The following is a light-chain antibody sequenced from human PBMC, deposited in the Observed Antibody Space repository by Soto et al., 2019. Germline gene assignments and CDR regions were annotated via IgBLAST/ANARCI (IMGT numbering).Light chain of an antibody. Sequence: ETVLTQSPASLSFSPGERATLSCSASQSISSYLAWYQQKPGQAPRLLIYDASNRATGIPARFSGSGSGTDFTLTISSLEPEDFAVYYCQQRSNWPPITFGQGTRLEIK. CDR3: QQRSNWPPIT. V-gene: IGKV3-11*01. J-gene: IGKJ5*01. CDR2: DAS. CDR1: QSISSY.